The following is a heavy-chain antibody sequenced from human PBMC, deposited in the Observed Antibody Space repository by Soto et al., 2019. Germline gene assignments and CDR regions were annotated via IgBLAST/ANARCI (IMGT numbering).Heavy chain of an antibody. D-gene: IGHD2-8*01. CDR3: ARGTIVPMVSNGNWFDP. CDR2: IYYSGST. V-gene: IGHV4-30-4*01. J-gene: IGHJ5*02. Sequence: SETLSLTCTVSGGSISSGDYYWSWIRQPPGKGLEWIGYIYYSGSTYYNPSLKSRVTISVDTSKNQFSLKLSSVTAADTAVYYCARGTIVPMVSNGNWFDPWGQGTMVTVSS. CDR1: GGSISSGDYY.